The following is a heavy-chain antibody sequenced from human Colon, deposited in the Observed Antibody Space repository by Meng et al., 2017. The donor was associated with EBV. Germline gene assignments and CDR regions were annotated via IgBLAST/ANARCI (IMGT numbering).Heavy chain of an antibody. CDR2: IDDSGST. V-gene: IGHV4-4*02. D-gene: IGHD1-26*01. CDR3: ARGKQDAWELLAY. CDR1: GVSISSNIR. J-gene: IGHJ4*02. Sequence: VRLPEAGPGLGKPSGTLSLTCGVSGVSISSNIRWTWVRQPPGKGLEWIGDIDDSGSTNYNPSLNSRISISLDKSKNHFSLKVNSVTAADTAVYYCARGKQDAWELLAYWGQGALVTVSS.